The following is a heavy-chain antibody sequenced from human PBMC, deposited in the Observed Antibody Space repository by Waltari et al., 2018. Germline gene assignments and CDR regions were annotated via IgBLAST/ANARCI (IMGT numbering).Heavy chain of an antibody. Sequence: EVRLLDSGGGLVQPGGSLRLSCAASGFTFSSYAMTWVRQAPGKGLEWVSNISGGGGSTYYADSVKGRFTVSRDNSKNTLYLQMNSLRAEDTAVYYCAKGARSGSYLSSWFDPWGQGTLVTVSS. V-gene: IGHV3-23*01. CDR2: ISGGGGST. J-gene: IGHJ5*02. CDR1: GFTFSSYA. CDR3: AKGARSGSYLSSWFDP. D-gene: IGHD1-26*01.